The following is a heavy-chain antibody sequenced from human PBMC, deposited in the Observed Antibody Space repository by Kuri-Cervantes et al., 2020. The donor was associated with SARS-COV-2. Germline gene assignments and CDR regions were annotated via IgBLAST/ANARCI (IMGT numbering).Heavy chain of an antibody. Sequence: GESLKISCAASGFTFSSYAMHWVRQAPGKGLVWVSRINSDGSSTSYADSVKGRFTISRDNAKNTLYLQMNSLRAEDTAVYYCARAPYAFDIWGQGTMVTVSS. CDR3: ARAPYAFDI. J-gene: IGHJ3*02. CDR2: INSDGSST. CDR1: GFTFSSYA. V-gene: IGHV3-74*01.